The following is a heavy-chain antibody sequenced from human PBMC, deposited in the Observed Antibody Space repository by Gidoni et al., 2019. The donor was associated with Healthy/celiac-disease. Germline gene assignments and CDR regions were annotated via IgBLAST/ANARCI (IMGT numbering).Heavy chain of an antibody. V-gene: IGHV3-49*02. CDR3: TRDYGDYCGDY. D-gene: IGHD4-17*01. CDR2: IRSKAYGGTT. J-gene: IGHJ4*02. Sequence: FIRSKAYGGTTEYAASVKGRFTISRDDSKSIAYLQMNSLKTEDTAVYYCTRDYGDYCGDYWGQGTLVTVSS.